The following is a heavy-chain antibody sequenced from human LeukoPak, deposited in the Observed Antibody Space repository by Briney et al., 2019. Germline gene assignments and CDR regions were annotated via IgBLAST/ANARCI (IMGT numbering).Heavy chain of an antibody. CDR2: IGASGSNT. V-gene: IGHV3-23*01. D-gene: IGHD2-2*02. Sequence: GGSLRLSCAASNFIFSEYAMDWIRQAPGKGLEWVAAIGASGSNTYYAASVEGRFTISRDNAKNSLYLQMNSLRAKDTAVYYCGVYCSTTSCYRTPYWGQGTLVTVSS. CDR3: GVYCSTTSCYRTPY. CDR1: NFIFSEYA. J-gene: IGHJ4*02.